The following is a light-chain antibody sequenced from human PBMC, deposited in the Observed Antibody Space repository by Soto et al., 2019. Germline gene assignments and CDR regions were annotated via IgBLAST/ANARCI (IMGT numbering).Light chain of an antibody. CDR1: SSDVGGYNY. CDR2: DVS. Sequence: QSVLTQPASVSGSPGQSITISCTGTSSDVGGYNYVSWYQQYPGKAPELMIYDVSNRPSGVSNRFSGSKSGNTASLTISGLQAEDEADYYCSSYTSSSPYVFGTGTKVTVL. CDR3: SSYTSSSPYV. V-gene: IGLV2-14*01. J-gene: IGLJ1*01.